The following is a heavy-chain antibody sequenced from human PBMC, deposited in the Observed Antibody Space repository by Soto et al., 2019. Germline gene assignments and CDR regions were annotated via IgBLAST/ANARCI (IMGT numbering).Heavy chain of an antibody. Sequence: QVQLVQSGAEVKKPGSSVKVSCKASGGTFSSYAISWVRQAPGQGLEWMGGIIPIFSTANYAQKFQGRVTITADESTSTDYMELSSLRSEDTAVYYCARDLDSSGWYLSGPFDYWGQGTLVTVSS. J-gene: IGHJ4*02. CDR3: ARDLDSSGWYLSGPFDY. V-gene: IGHV1-69*01. D-gene: IGHD6-19*01. CDR1: GGTFSSYA. CDR2: IIPIFSTA.